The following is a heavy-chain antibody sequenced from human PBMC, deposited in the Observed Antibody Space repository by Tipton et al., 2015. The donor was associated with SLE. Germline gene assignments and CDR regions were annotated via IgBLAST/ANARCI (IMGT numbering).Heavy chain of an antibody. CDR3: AREAATVNHDAFDI. J-gene: IGHJ3*02. Sequence: TLSLTCTVSGGSISSHYWSWIRQPAGKGLEWIGHIYTSGSTNYNPSLKSRVTISVDTSKNQFSLKLSSVTAADTAVYYCAREAATVNHDAFDIWGQGTMVTVSS. CDR1: GGSISSHY. D-gene: IGHD4-17*01. V-gene: IGHV4-4*08. CDR2: IYTSGST.